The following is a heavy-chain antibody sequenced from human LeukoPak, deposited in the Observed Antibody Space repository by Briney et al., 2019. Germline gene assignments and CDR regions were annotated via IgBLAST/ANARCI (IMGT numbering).Heavy chain of an antibody. V-gene: IGHV5-51*01. CDR1: GYSFTSYW. J-gene: IGHJ5*02. CDR3: ARLIAVAGTNWFDP. D-gene: IGHD6-19*01. Sequence: GEALQISCKGSGYSFTSYWIGWVRPMPGKGLEWMGIIYPGDSDTRYSPSFQGQVTISADKSISTAYLQWSSLKASDTAMYYCARLIAVAGTNWFDPWGQGTLVTVSS. CDR2: IYPGDSDT.